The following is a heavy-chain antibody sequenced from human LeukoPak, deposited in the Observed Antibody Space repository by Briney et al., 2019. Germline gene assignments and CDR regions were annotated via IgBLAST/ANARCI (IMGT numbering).Heavy chain of an antibody. J-gene: IGHJ4*02. CDR2: IGTAGDT. Sequence: GLEWVSAIGTAGDTYYPGSVKGRFTISRENAKNSLYLQMNSLRAGDTAVYYCARGRFERWGQGTLVTVSS. D-gene: IGHD3-16*01. CDR3: ARGRFER. V-gene: IGHV3-13*01.